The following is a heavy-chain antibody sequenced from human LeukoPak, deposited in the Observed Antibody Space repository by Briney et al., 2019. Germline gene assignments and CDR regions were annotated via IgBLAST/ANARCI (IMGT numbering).Heavy chain of an antibody. D-gene: IGHD6-19*01. V-gene: IGHV3-48*01. Sequence: GGSLRLSCAASGFTFSGYIMNWIRQAPGKGLEWVSFIGTSGNTIYYADSVKGRFTVSRDNAKNSLYLQMNSLRAEDTAVYYCARDQWLDYWGQGTLVTVSS. CDR3: ARDQWLDY. CDR2: IGTSGNTI. J-gene: IGHJ4*02. CDR1: GFTFSGYI.